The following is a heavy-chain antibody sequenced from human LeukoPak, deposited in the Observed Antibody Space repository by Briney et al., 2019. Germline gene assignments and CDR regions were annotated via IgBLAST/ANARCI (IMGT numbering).Heavy chain of an antibody. Sequence: GGSLRLSCAASGFTFDDYTMHWVRQAPGKGLEWVSLISWDGGSTYYADSVKGRFTISRDNSKNSLYLQMNSLRTEDTALYYCAKDVAAAGTPESFQHWGQAPWSPSPQ. CDR1: GFTFDDYT. CDR2: ISWDGGST. CDR3: AKDVAAAGTPESFQH. J-gene: IGHJ1*01. V-gene: IGHV3-43*01. D-gene: IGHD6-13*01.